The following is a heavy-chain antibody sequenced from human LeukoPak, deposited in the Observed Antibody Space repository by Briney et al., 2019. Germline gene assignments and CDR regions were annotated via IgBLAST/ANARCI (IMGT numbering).Heavy chain of an antibody. Sequence: XVXXXASGYTFTGYYMHWVRQAPGQGLEWMGWINPNSGGTNYARKFQGRVTMTRDTSISTAYMELSRLRSDDTAVYYCASPYSSSWYSYFQHWGQGTLVTVSS. CDR2: INPNSGGT. V-gene: IGHV1-2*02. CDR1: GYTFTGYY. D-gene: IGHD6-13*01. J-gene: IGHJ1*01. CDR3: ASPYSSSWYSYFQH.